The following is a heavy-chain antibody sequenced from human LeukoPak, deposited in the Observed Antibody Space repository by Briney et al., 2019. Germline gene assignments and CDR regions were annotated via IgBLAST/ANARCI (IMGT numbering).Heavy chain of an antibody. CDR2: IYYSGST. D-gene: IGHD3-10*01. V-gene: IGHV4-31*03. CDR3: ARDRLGSGSYPYYYYGMDV. Sequence: SETLSLTCTVSGGSISSGGYYWSWIRQHPGKGLEWIGYIYYSGSTHYNPSLKSRVTISVDTSKNQFSLKLSSVTAADTAVYYCARDRLGSGSYPYYYYGMDVWGQGTTVTVSS. J-gene: IGHJ6*02. CDR1: GGSISSGGYY.